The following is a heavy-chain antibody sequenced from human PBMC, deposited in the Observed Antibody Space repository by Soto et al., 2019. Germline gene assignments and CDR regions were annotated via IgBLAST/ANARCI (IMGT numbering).Heavy chain of an antibody. CDR1: GESFSGHI. CDR3: ARGLSTGSHYSGGWYYFXS. D-gene: IGHD6-19*01. Sequence: SETLSLTCAVYGESFSGHIWTWIRQTPGKGLQWIGQINHSGSASYNPSLKSRVTISVHTSNSQFSLELSSVTAADTAVYYCARGLSTGSHYSGGWYYFXSWGQGTQVTVSS. J-gene: IGHJ4*02. CDR2: INHSGSA. V-gene: IGHV4-34*01.